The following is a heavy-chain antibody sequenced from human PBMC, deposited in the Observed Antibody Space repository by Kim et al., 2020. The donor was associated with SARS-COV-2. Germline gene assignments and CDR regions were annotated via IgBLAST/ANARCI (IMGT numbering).Heavy chain of an antibody. CDR3: AKTNDFWSGYYFEY. Sequence: DSMKGRFTSSRDNSKNTLYLQMNGLRAEDTAVYYCAKTNDFWSGYYFEYWGQGTLVTVSS. D-gene: IGHD3-3*01. V-gene: IGHV3-30*02. J-gene: IGHJ4*02.